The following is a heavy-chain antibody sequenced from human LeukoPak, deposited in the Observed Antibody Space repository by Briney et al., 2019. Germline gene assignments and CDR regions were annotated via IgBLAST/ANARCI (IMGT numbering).Heavy chain of an antibody. CDR1: GYTFTGYY. CDR3: ARLAHVETAMVTYYYYYMDV. Sequence: GASVKVSCKASGYTFTGYYMHWVRQAPGQGLEWMGWINPNSGGTNYAQKFQGRVTMTRDTSISTAYMELSRLRSDDTAVYYCARLAHVETAMVTYYYYYMDVWGKGTTVTVSS. V-gene: IGHV1-2*02. D-gene: IGHD5-18*01. J-gene: IGHJ6*03. CDR2: INPNSGGT.